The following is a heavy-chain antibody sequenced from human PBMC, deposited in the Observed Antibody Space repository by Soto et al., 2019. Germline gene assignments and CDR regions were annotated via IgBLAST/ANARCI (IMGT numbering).Heavy chain of an antibody. CDR1: GFTFSSYS. CDR3: ARPSMVRGVPQRDIQFDY. J-gene: IGHJ4*02. CDR2: ISSSSSTI. D-gene: IGHD3-10*01. Sequence: GGSLRLSCAASGFTFSSYSMNWVRQAPGKGLEWVSYISSSSSTIYYADSVKGRFTISRDNAKNSLYLQMNSLRDEDTAVYYCARPSMVRGVPQRDIQFDYWGQGTLVTVSS. V-gene: IGHV3-48*02.